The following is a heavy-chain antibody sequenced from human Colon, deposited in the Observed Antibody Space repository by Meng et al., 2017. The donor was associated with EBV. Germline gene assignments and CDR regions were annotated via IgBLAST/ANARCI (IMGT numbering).Heavy chain of an antibody. CDR1: GGSINSGEYY. CDR2: IYYAGST. CDR3: ARNYYFDY. Sequence: QVRLQVSGPGLVKPSQTLSLTCTIPGGSINSGEYYWSWFRQPPGKGLEWIGYIYYAGSTYYNPSLKSRVTISMDTSKNQFSLRLSSVTAADTAVYYCARNYYFDYWGQGTLVTVSS. V-gene: IGHV4-30-4*01. J-gene: IGHJ4*02.